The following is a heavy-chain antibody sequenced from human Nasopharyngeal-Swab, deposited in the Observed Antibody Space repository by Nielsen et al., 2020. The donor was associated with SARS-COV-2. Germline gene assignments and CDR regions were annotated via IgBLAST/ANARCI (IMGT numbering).Heavy chain of an antibody. Sequence: GESLKISCAASGFTFSSYGMHWVRQAPGKGLEWVAVIWYEGSNKYYADSVKGRFTISRDNSKNTLYLQMNSLRAEDTAVYYCARESTPHCSSTSCLPDYWGRGTLVTVSS. CDR2: IWYEGSNK. D-gene: IGHD2-2*01. CDR1: GFTFSSYG. CDR3: ARESTPHCSSTSCLPDY. V-gene: IGHV3-33*08. J-gene: IGHJ4*02.